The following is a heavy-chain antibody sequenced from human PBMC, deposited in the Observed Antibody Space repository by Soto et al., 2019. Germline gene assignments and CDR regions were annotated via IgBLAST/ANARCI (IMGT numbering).Heavy chain of an antibody. J-gene: IGHJ4*02. Sequence: QVHLQESGPGLVKPSQTLSLTCTVSGGSISSGAYYWSWIRHHPGKGLEWIGYIYYSGSTYYNPSLQSRITISVDTSKNQFSLKLSSVTAADTAVYYCARYTVTTTYYFDYWGQGTLVTVSS. V-gene: IGHV4-31*03. CDR3: ARYTVTTTYYFDY. CDR1: GGSISSGAYY. CDR2: IYYSGST. D-gene: IGHD4-17*01.